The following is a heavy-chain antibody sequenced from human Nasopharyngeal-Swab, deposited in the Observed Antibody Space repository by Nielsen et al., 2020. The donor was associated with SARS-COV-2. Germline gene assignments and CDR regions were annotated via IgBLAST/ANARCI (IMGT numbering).Heavy chain of an antibody. Sequence: ASVKVSCKASGYKFTSYYIHWVRQAPGQGLEWMGVINPSIYSTTYAQKFQGRVSMTRDTSTSTVYMEVSSLTSEDTAMYFCARDFYGSGTYYFDYWGQGTLVTAPQ. CDR2: INPSIYST. CDR1: GYKFTSYY. V-gene: IGHV1-46*01. D-gene: IGHD3-10*01. J-gene: IGHJ4*02. CDR3: ARDFYGSGTYYFDY.